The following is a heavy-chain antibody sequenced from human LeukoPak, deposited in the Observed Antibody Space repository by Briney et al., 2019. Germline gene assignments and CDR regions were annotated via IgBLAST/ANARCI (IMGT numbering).Heavy chain of an antibody. J-gene: IGHJ6*03. V-gene: IGHV3-48*01. CDR1: EFTLSSYS. Sequence: GGSLRLSCAASEFTLSSYSMNWVRQAPGKGLEWVSYISSYSTTIYYADSVKGRFTISRDNAKNSLYLQMNSLRAEDTAVYYCARDLVGWAGYYMDVWRKGTTVTVSS. CDR3: ARDLVGWAGYYMDV. CDR2: ISSYSTTI. D-gene: IGHD1-26*01.